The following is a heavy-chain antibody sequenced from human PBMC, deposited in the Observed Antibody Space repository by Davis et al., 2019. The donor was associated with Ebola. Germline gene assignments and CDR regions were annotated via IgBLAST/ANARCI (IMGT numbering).Heavy chain of an antibody. CDR3: ARQEGGILWWGFDY. CDR2: IKQDGSEK. J-gene: IGHJ4*02. D-gene: IGHD2-21*01. CDR1: GFTFSSYW. Sequence: GESLKISCAASGFTFSSYWMSWVRQAPGKGLAWVANIKQDGSEKYYVDSVKGRFTISRDNAKNSLYLQMNSLRAEDTAVYYCARQEGGILWWGFDYWGQGTLVTVSS. V-gene: IGHV3-7*03.